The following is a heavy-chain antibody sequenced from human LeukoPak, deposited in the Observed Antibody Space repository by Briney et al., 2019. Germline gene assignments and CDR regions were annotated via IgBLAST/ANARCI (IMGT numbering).Heavy chain of an antibody. CDR2: INSNGGIT. V-gene: IGHV3-20*04. D-gene: IGHD5-18*01. CDR1: GFTFNDYG. CDR3: ARRGYNYAFDY. J-gene: IGHJ4*02. Sequence: GGSLRLSCAASGFTFNDYGLNWVRQAPGKGLEWVSGINSNGGITGYADSVEGRFTISRDNANNVLYLQMDSLTAEGTALYFCARRGYNYAFDYWGQGSLVTVSS.